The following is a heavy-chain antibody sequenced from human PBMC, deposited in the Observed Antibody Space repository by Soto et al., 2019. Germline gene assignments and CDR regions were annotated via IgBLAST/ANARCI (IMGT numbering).Heavy chain of an antibody. Sequence: SETLSLTCTVSGGSVSSGSYYWSWIRQPPGKGLEWIGYIYYSGSTDYNPSLKSRVTISVDTSKNQFSLKLSSVTAADTAVYYCARARFRGVAVDGTFDYWGQGTLVIVCS. D-gene: IGHD6-19*01. CDR2: IYYSGST. CDR1: GGSVSSGSYY. V-gene: IGHV4-61*01. CDR3: ARARFRGVAVDGTFDY. J-gene: IGHJ4*02.